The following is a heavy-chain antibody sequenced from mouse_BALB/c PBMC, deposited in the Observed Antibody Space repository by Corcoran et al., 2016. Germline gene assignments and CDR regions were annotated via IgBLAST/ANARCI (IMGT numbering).Heavy chain of an antibody. CDR2: IDPANGST. V-gene: IGHV14-3*02. J-gene: IGHJ2*01. Sequence: EVQLQQSGAELVKPGASVKLSCTASGFNIKDTYMHWVKQRPEQGLEWIGRIDPANGSTKYDPKFQGKATMTADTSSNTVYLQLSSLTSEATAVYYCGRSREGNYVVYWGQGTNLTVSS. D-gene: IGHD2-1*01. CDR3: GRSREGNYVVY. CDR1: GFNIKDTY.